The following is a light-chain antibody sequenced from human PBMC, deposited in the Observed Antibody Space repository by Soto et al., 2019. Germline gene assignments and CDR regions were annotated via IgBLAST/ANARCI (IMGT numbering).Light chain of an antibody. J-gene: IGKJ2*01. CDR3: QQYGSSAYT. Sequence: EIVLTQSPGTLSLSPGERVTLSCRASQSVSNNYLAWYQQKPGQAPRLLIYGASIRATGIPDRFSGSGSGTDFTLTINRLEPEDFAVYFCQQYGSSAYTFGQGTKLEIK. CDR2: GAS. V-gene: IGKV3-20*01. CDR1: QSVSNNY.